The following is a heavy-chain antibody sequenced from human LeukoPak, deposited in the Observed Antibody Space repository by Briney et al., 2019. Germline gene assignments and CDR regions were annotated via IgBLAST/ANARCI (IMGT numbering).Heavy chain of an antibody. CDR2: INPNSGGT. J-gene: IGHJ4*02. CDR1: GYTFTGYY. CDR3: ARDFSREEESWDY. Sequence: ASVKVSCKASGYTFTGYYMHWVRQAPGQGLEWMGWINPNSGGTNYAQKFQGRVTMTRDTSISTAYMELSRLRSDDTAVYYCARDFSREEESWDYWGQGTLVTVSS. D-gene: IGHD1-26*01. V-gene: IGHV1-2*02.